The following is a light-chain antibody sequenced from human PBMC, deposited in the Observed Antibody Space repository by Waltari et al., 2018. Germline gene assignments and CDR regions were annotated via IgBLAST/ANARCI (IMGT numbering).Light chain of an antibody. Sequence: QSALTQPRSVSGSPGQSVTISRTGSGSDVGGYNSVPWYQHHPDKPPKLLIYEVSKRPSEFSNRFSGSAAGNTAYLTISGLQAEDEADYYCCSSPESSTSWVFGGGTKLTVL. J-gene: IGLJ3*02. V-gene: IGLV2-11*01. CDR3: CSSPESSTSWV. CDR2: EVS. CDR1: GSDVGGYNS.